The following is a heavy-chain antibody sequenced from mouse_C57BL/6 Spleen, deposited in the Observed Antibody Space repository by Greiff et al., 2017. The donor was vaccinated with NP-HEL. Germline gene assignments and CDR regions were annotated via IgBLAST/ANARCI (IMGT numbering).Heavy chain of an antibody. Sequence: EVQLQQSGPELVKPGASVKIPCKASGYTFTDYNMDWVKQSHGKSLEWIGDINPNNGGTIYNQKFKGKATFTVDKSSSTAYMELRSLTSEDTAVYYCARTPYGNYVGGAMDDWGQGTSVTVA. CDR3: ARTPYGNYVGGAMDD. D-gene: IGHD2-1*01. V-gene: IGHV1-18*01. J-gene: IGHJ4*01. CDR1: GYTFTDYN. CDR2: INPNNGGT.